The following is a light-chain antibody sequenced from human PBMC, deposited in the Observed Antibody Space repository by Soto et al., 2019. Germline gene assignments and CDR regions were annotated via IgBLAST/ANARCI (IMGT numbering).Light chain of an antibody. J-gene: IGKJ5*01. CDR3: QQAKSFPIT. V-gene: IGKV1-39*01. Sequence: DIQLTQSPSLLSASVGDRVTITCRASQSISSYLNWYQQKPGKAPKLLIYSASTLVRGVPSRFSGSGSGTEFTLTISGLQPEDSLTYYCQQAKSFPITFGQGTRLEIK. CDR1: QSISSY. CDR2: SAS.